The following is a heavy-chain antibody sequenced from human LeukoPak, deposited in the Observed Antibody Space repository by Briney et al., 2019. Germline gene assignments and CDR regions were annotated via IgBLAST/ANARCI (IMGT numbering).Heavy chain of an antibody. J-gene: IGHJ4*02. CDR1: GFTLSSYG. CDR2: IWYDGSNK. CDR3: VRGTGY. Sequence: GGSLRLSCAASGFTLSSYGMHWVCQAPGKGLEWVAVIWYDGSNKYYAGSVKGRFTISRDNSKNTLYLQMSSLRADDTAVYYCVRGTGYWGQGPLVTVSS. V-gene: IGHV3-33*01.